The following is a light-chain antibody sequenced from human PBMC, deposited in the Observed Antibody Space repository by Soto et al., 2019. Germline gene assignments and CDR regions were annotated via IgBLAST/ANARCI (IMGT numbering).Light chain of an antibody. CDR1: SSDVGGYNY. CDR2: DVS. J-gene: IGLJ1*01. Sequence: QSVLTQPRSVSGSPGQSVTISCTGTSSDVGGYNYVSWYQHHPGKAPNLMIYDVSKRPSGVPDRFSGSKSGNTASLTISGLQAEDEADYYCSSYAGTYTYVFGTGTKVTVL. V-gene: IGLV2-11*01. CDR3: SSYAGTYTYV.